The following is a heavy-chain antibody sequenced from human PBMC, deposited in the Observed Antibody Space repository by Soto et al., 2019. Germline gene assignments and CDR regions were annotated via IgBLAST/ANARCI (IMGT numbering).Heavy chain of an antibody. D-gene: IGHD5-12*01. J-gene: IGHJ4*02. CDR2: IIPIFGTA. CDR1: GGTFSSYA. V-gene: IGHV1-69*01. Sequence: QVQLVQSGAEVKKPGSSVKVSCKASGGTFSSYAISWVRQAPGQGLEWMGGIIPIFGTANYAQKFQGRVTITADESTRTAYMELSSLRSEDTAVYYCATSEGVNVDIVATIFLFDYWGQGTLVTVSS. CDR3: ATSEGVNVDIVATIFLFDY.